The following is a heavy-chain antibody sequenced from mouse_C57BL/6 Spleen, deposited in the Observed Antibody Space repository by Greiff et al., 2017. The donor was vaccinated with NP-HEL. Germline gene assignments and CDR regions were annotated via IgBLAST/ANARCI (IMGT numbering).Heavy chain of an antibody. J-gene: IGHJ1*03. V-gene: IGHV1-52*01. Sequence: QVQLQQPGAELVRPGSSVKLSCKASGYTFTSYWMHWVKQRPIQGLEWIGNIDPSDSATHYNQKFKDKATLTVDKSSSTAYMQLSSLTSEDSAVYYCARERTGSYWYFDVWGTGTTVTVSS. CDR2: IDPSDSAT. CDR3: ARERTGSYWYFDV. CDR1: GYTFTSYW. D-gene: IGHD4-1*01.